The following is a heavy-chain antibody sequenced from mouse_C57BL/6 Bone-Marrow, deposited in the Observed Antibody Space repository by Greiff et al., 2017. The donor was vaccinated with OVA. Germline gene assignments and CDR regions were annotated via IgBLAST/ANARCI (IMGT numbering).Heavy chain of an antibody. CDR1: GFSLSTSGMG. CDR2: IYWDDDK. Sequence: ESGPGILQSSQTLSLTCSFSGFSLSTSGMGVSWIRQPSGKGLEWLAHIYWDDDKRYNPSLKSRLTISKDTSRNQVFLKITSVDTADTATYYCARRARDSSGYVDYYAMDYWGQGTSVTVSS. J-gene: IGHJ4*01. V-gene: IGHV8-12*01. D-gene: IGHD3-2*02. CDR3: ARRARDSSGYVDYYAMDY.